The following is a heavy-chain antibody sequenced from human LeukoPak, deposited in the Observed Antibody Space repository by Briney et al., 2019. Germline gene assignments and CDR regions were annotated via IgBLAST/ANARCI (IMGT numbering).Heavy chain of an antibody. CDR2: ISAYNGNT. CDR3: ARVIELPSNWFDP. Sequence: GPVKVSCKASGYTFTSYGISWVRRAPGQGLEGMGWISAYNGNTNYAQKLQGRVTMTTDTSTSTAYMELRSLRSDDTAVYYCARVIELPSNWFDPWGQGTLVTVSS. J-gene: IGHJ5*02. D-gene: IGHD1-26*01. CDR1: GYTFTSYG. V-gene: IGHV1-18*01.